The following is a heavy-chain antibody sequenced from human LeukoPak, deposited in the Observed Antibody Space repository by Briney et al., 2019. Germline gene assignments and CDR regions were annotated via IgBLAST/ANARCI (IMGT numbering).Heavy chain of an antibody. J-gene: IGHJ4*02. CDR3: ARDRYDSSGIDY. D-gene: IGHD3-22*01. CDR2: ISYDGSNK. CDR1: GFTFSSYA. V-gene: IGHV3-30-3*01. Sequence: GGSPRLSCAASGFTFSSYAMHWVRQAPGKGLEWVAVISYDGSNKYYADSVKGRFTISRDNSKNTLYLQMNSLRAEDTAVYYCARDRYDSSGIDYWGQGTLVTVSS.